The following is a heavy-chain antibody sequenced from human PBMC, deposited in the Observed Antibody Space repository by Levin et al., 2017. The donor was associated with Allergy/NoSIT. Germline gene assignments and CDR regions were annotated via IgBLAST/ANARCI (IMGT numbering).Heavy chain of an antibody. Sequence: SQTLSLTCTVSGGSISSYYWSWLRQPPGKGLEWIGCIYYSESTNYNPSLKGRVTISLDTSKNQFSLHLSSVTAADTAVYYCAKLNYYDSRTYHYDDYWGQGTLVTVSS. CDR2: IYYSEST. CDR3: AKLNYYDSRTYHYDDY. CDR1: GGSISSYY. J-gene: IGHJ4*02. D-gene: IGHD3-22*01. V-gene: IGHV4-59*08.